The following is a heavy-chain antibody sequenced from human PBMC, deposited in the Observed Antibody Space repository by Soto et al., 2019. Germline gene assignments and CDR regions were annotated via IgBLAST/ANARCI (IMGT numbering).Heavy chain of an antibody. CDR1: GYTLTELS. V-gene: IGHV1-24*01. D-gene: IGHD1-26*01. CDR3: ATVGGRELPPFHPFDY. Sequence: ASVKVSWKVSGYTLTELSMHWVRQAPGKGLEWMGGFDPEDGETIYAQKFQGRVTMTEDTSTDTAYMELSSLRSEDTAVYYCATVGGRELPPFHPFDYWGQVPLVTACS. CDR2: FDPEDGET. J-gene: IGHJ4*02.